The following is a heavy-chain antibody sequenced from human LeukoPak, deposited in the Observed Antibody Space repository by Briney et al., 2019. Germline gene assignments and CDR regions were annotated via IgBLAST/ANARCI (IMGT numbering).Heavy chain of an antibody. CDR2: MNPNSGNT. J-gene: IGHJ6*03. Sequence: ASVKVSCKASGYTFTSYDINWVRQATGQGLEWMGWMNPNSGNTGYAQKFQGRVTMTRNTSISTAYMELSSLRSEDTAVYYCARGHCTNGVCYYYYYMDVWGKGTTVTVSS. D-gene: IGHD2-8*01. CDR1: GYTFTSYD. CDR3: ARGHCTNGVCYYYYYMDV. V-gene: IGHV1-8*01.